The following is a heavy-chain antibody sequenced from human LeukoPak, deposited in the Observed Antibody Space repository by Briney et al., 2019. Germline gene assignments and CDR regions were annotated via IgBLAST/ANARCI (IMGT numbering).Heavy chain of an antibody. Sequence: SGTLSLTCTGSGGSICSYYSSWIRQPPGKGLEWIGYIYYSGSTNYNPSLKSRVTISVDTSKNQFSLKLSSVTAADTAVYYCARERNDYGDSFYFDYWGQGTLVTVSS. V-gene: IGHV4-59*01. CDR1: GGSICSYY. J-gene: IGHJ4*02. D-gene: IGHD4-17*01. CDR3: ARERNDYGDSFYFDY. CDR2: IYYSGST.